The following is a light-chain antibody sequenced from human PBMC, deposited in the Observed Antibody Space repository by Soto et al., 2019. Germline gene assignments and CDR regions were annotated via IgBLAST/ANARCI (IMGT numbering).Light chain of an antibody. CDR2: DAS. CDR3: QQLHSPVLT. J-gene: IGKJ4*01. V-gene: IGKV1-13*02. Sequence: AIQLTQSPSSLSASVGDRVTITCRASQGVRSALSWYQHKPGRGPRLLIYDASTLQSGVPSRVSGSGSGIDFTLTIRNLQHEDGVSYYWQQLHSPVLTFGGGTKLE. CDR1: QGVRSA.